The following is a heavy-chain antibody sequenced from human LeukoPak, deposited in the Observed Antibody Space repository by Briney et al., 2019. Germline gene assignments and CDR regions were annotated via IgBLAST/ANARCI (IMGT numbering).Heavy chain of an antibody. CDR2: IWYGGSNK. V-gene: IGHV3-33*01. J-gene: IGHJ5*02. D-gene: IGHD6-19*01. Sequence: PGGSLRLSCAASGFTFSSYGMHWVRQAPGKGLEWVAVIWYGGSNKYYADFVKGRFTISRDNSKNTLYLQMNSLRAEDTAVYYCGAWYNWNYHWGQGTLVTVSS. CDR1: GFTFSSYG. CDR3: GAWYNWNYH.